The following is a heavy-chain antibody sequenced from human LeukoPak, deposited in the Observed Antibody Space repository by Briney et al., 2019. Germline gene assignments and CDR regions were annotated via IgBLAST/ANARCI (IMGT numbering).Heavy chain of an antibody. J-gene: IGHJ5*02. V-gene: IGHV4-38-2*02. Sequence: SETLSLTCTVSGYSISSGYYWGWIRQPPGKGLEWIGSIYYSGSTYYNSSLKSRVTISLDTSKNQFSLKLSSVAAADTAVYYCARHNSGGYLGPWGQGTLLTVSS. CDR1: GYSISSGYY. CDR3: ARHNSGGYLGP. CDR2: IYYSGST. D-gene: IGHD4-23*01.